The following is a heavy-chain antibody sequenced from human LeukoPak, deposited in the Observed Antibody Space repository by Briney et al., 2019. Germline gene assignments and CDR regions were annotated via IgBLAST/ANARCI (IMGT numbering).Heavy chain of an antibody. CDR2: VYPSGST. J-gene: IGHJ4*02. V-gene: IGHV4-4*07. CDR1: GGSLSNYY. CDR3: AGQAAAGETFDY. Sequence: SEPLSLPCYVSGGSLSNYYCRWIRQPAAKELPGIGHVYPSGSTIYNPSLKSRVTLSIDTSKNQFSLNLSSVTAADTAVYYCAGQAAAGETFDYWGQGTLVTVSS. D-gene: IGHD6-13*01.